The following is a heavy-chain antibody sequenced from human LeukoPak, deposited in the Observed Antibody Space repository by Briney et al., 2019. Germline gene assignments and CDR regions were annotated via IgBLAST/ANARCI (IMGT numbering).Heavy chain of an antibody. CDR3: GRSHYYDSSGNFYYCYAMDV. J-gene: IGHJ6*02. D-gene: IGHD3-22*01. V-gene: IGHV3-74*01. Sequence: GGSLRLSCAASGFSFSSYWMHWVRQVPGKGLVWVSRINSDGTSVRYADSVKGRFTISRDNAKNTLYLQMNSLRAEDTGVYYCGRSHYYDSSGNFYYCYAMDVWGQGTTVTVSS. CDR1: GFSFSSYW. CDR2: INSDGTSV.